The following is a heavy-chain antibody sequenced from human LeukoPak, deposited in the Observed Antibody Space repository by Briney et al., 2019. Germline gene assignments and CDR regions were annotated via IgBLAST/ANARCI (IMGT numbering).Heavy chain of an antibody. CDR2: ISAYNGNT. J-gene: IGHJ4*02. V-gene: IGHV1-18*01. CDR1: GYTFTSYG. CDR3: ARGRSGELTWAFTLDS. Sequence: ASVKVSCKASGYTFTSYGISWVRQAPGQGLEWMGWISAYNGNTNYPQKLQGRVTMTTDTSTSTAYMELRSLRSDDTAVYYCARGRSGELTWAFTLDSWGQGTLVTVSS. D-gene: IGHD3-10*01.